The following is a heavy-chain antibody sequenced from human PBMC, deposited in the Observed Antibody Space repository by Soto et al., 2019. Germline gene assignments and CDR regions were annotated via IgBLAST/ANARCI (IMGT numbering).Heavy chain of an antibody. CDR3: AGDEYYFRSGSYYFAMEV. CDR1: GGSVSRDSHY. V-gene: IGHV4-61*01. Sequence: LSLTCTLSGGSVSRDSHYWSCIRQTASTGLEWIGYTNSTGSTTHTPSLKGRVTMSVDTSRDQVSLSLTSVIRADTAVYYCAGDEYYFRSGSYYFAMEVWARGTKVTVSS. J-gene: IGHJ6*02. CDR2: TNSTGST. D-gene: IGHD3-3*01.